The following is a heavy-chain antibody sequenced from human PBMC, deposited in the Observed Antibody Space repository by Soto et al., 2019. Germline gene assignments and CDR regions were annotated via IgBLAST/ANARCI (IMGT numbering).Heavy chain of an antibody. D-gene: IGHD3-22*01. CDR1: GGSISSYY. CDR3: ARQYYYDNNWFDP. V-gene: IGHV4-59*08. CDR2: IYYSGST. J-gene: IGHJ5*02. Sequence: SETLSLTCTVSGGSISSYYWSWIRQPPGKGLEWIGYIYYSGSTNYNPSLKSRVTISVDTSKNQFSLKLSSVTAADTAVYYCARQYYYDNNWFDPWGQGTLVTVS.